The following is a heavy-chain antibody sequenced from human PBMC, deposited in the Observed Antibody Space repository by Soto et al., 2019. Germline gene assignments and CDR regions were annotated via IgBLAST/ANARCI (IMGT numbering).Heavy chain of an antibody. D-gene: IGHD3-10*01. J-gene: IGHJ5*02. CDR1: GFTFSSYW. CDR3: ARIPFGQTYNWFDP. V-gene: IGHV3-7*05. CDR2: IKQDGSEI. Sequence: GGSLRLSCAASGFTFSSYWMSWVRQGPGKGPEWVANIKQDGSEIYYVDSVKGRFTISRDNAKSSLYLQMTSLRAEDTALYYCARIPFGQTYNWFDPWGQGTLVTVSS.